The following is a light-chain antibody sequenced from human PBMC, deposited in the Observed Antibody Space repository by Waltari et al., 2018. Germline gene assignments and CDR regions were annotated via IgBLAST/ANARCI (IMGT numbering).Light chain of an antibody. CDR3: QQYATSPRT. CDR2: GAS. Sequence: EIVLTQSPGTLSLSQGDRATLSCRASQSFGGTYLAWYHQRPGQSPRLLIYGASSRATGIPDRFSGSGSGTEFTLTISSLEPEDFGVYYCQQYATSPRTFGQGTKVEGK. CDR1: QSFGGTY. J-gene: IGKJ1*01. V-gene: IGKV3-20*01.